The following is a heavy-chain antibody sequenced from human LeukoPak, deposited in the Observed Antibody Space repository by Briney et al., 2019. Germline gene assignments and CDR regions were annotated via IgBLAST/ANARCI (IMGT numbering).Heavy chain of an antibody. CDR3: AKGWGVGYYYYMDV. D-gene: IGHD3-10*01. CDR1: GFTFSNFP. J-gene: IGHJ6*03. V-gene: IGHV3-23*01. Sequence: PGGSLRLPCAASGFTFSNFPMTWVRQAPGKGLEWVSGISTSGGSTYYADSVKGRFTISRDNSKNTLYLQMNSLRAEDTAVYYCAKGWGVGYYYYMDVWGRGTTVTVSS. CDR2: ISTSGGST.